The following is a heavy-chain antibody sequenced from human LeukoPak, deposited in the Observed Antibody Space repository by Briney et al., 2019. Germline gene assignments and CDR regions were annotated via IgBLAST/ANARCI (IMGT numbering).Heavy chain of an antibody. D-gene: IGHD5-24*01. J-gene: IGHJ4*02. CDR3: ARGLRWLPLDS. CDR1: GFTVSSNF. V-gene: IGHV3-53*01. CDR2: IYGTGNT. Sequence: GGSLRLSCAASGFTVSSNFMNWVRQAPGKGLEWVSVIYGTGNTYYADSVKGRFTISRDNSKNTLYLQMNSLRAEDTAVYFCARGLRWLPLDSWGQGTLVTVSS.